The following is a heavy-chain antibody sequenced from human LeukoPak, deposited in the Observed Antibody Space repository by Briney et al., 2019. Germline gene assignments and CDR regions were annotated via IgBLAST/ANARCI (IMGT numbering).Heavy chain of an antibody. CDR3: ARQAGAAARGYFDY. J-gene: IGHJ4*02. CDR2: INWNGGST. Sequence: GGSLRLSCAASGFTFDDYGMSWVRQAPGKGLEWVSGINWNGGSTGYADSVKGRFTISRDNAKNSLYLQMNSLRAEDTALYYCARQAGAAARGYFDYWGQGALVTVSS. D-gene: IGHD6-19*01. CDR1: GFTFDDYG. V-gene: IGHV3-20*04.